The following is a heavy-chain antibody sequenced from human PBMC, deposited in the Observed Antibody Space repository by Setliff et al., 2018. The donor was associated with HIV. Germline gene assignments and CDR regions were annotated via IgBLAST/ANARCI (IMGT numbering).Heavy chain of an antibody. D-gene: IGHD2-2*01. V-gene: IGHV4-34*01. CDR3: ARGTLVVPDARDYYYYLDI. Sequence: SETLSLTCAVYGESFSGYYWTWIRQPPGKGLEWIGEINHSGSTNDNPSLKSRLTISVDTSKNQFSLRLRSVTAADSAVYYCARGTLVVPDARDYYYYLDIWGQGNTVTVS. J-gene: IGHJ6*03. CDR2: INHSGST. CDR1: GESFSGYY.